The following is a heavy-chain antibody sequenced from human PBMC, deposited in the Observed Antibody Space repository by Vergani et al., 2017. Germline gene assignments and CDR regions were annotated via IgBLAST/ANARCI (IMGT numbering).Heavy chain of an antibody. V-gene: IGHV3-21*04. CDR2: ISSSSSYI. J-gene: IGHJ3*02. D-gene: IGHD4-17*01. CDR3: ARGTTVTFDAFDI. CDR1: GFTFSSYS. Sequence: EVQLLESGGGLVQPGGSLRLSCAASGFTFSSYSMNWVRQAPGKGLEWVSSISSSSSYIYYADSVKGRFTISRDNAKNSLYLQMNSLRAEDTAVYYCARGTTVTFDAFDIWGQGTMVTVSS.